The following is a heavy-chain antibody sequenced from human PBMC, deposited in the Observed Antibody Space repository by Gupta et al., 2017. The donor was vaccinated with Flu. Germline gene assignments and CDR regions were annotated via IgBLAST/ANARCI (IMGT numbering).Heavy chain of an antibody. J-gene: IGHJ4*02. Sequence: QLQLQESGPGLVKPSETLSLTCTVSGDSISSTYYYWGWIRQPPGKGLEWIGSFYYSGSTYYNPSLKSRVTISVDTSKNQFSLKLSSVTAADTAIYYCASMSDDKAMFLLRDYWGQGTLVTVSS. CDR2: FYYSGST. D-gene: IGHD5-18*01. CDR1: GDSISSTYYY. V-gene: IGHV4-39*01. CDR3: ASMSDDKAMFLLRDY.